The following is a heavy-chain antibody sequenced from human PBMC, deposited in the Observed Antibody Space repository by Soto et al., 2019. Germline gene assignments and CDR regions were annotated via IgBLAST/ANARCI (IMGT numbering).Heavy chain of an antibody. D-gene: IGHD3-22*01. Sequence: QVQLQESGPGLVKPSETLSLTCTVSGGSISSYYWSWIRQPAGKGLEWIGRIYTSGGTNYNPSLKSRVTMSVDTSKNQFSLKLSSVTAADTAVYCCARDNYYDSSGYSLNIDYWGQGTLVTVSS. CDR2: IYTSGGT. V-gene: IGHV4-4*07. J-gene: IGHJ4*02. CDR3: ARDNYYDSSGYSLNIDY. CDR1: GGSISSYY.